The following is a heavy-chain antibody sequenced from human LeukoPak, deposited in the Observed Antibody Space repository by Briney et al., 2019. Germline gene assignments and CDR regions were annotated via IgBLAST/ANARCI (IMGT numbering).Heavy chain of an antibody. CDR3: AKDSNWGCDY. V-gene: IGHV3-30*02. Sequence: GGSLRLSCAASGFTFSYYGMHWVPEARDRAREWVAFIRNDGSSKYYADSVKGRFTISRSKSENTLYLQMNSLRAEDTAVYYCAKDSNWGCDYWGQGTLVTVSS. J-gene: IGHJ4*02. CDR1: GFTFSYYG. CDR2: IRNDGSSK. D-gene: IGHD7-27*01.